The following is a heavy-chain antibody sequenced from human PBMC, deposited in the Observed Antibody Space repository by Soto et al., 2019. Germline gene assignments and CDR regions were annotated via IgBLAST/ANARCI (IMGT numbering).Heavy chain of an antibody. J-gene: IGHJ4*02. CDR1: GFTVTSYW. CDR2: TSPAGSST. V-gene: IGHV3-74*01. CDR3: AKDQSYLGYGDYDY. Sequence: DVQLVESGGGIVQPGGSLRLSCAASGFTVTSYWMHWVRQAPGKGLVWVSRTSPAGSSTYYADFVRGRFTISKDTAKNTLYLQINSLRAEDTALYYCAKDQSYLGYGDYDYWGQGTLVTVSS. D-gene: IGHD4-17*01.